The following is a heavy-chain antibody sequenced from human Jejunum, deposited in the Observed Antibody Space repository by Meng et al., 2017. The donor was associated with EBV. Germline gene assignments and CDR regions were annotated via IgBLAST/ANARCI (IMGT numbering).Heavy chain of an antibody. CDR1: GGSISTDNW. J-gene: IGHJ4*02. D-gene: IGHD5-24*01. CDR2: IHHSGST. Sequence: QVQLQESGPGLVKPSGTLSLTCAVSGGSISTDNWWSWVRQPPGKGLEYIGEIHHSGSTKYNPSLKSRVTISVDKSNNHFSLKLSSVTAADTAVYYCARDRGVEDYWGRGTLFTVSS. CDR3: ARDRGVEDY. V-gene: IGHV4-4*02.